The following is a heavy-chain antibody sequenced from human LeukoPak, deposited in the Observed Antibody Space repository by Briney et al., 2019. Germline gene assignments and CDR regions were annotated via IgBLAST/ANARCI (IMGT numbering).Heavy chain of an antibody. J-gene: IGHJ4*02. D-gene: IGHD5-18*01. CDR3: TAGRRYSLFDY. CDR2: FEPEDGGR. Sequence: GASVKVSCNVSGYTLTELSLHWVRQAPGKGLEWMGGFEPEDGGRLYAQNFQGRVTTTEDTSTDTAYLELSSLSSEDTAVYYCTAGRRYSLFDYGGQGTLVIVSS. V-gene: IGHV1-24*01. CDR1: GYTLTELS.